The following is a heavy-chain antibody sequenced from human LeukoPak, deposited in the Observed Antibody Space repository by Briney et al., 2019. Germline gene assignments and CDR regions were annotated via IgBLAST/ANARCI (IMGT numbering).Heavy chain of an antibody. CDR1: GFTFSSDG. D-gene: IGHD6-19*01. CDR3: ARDRESGWSTFDY. J-gene: IGHJ4*02. V-gene: IGHV3-7*01. CDR2: INQDGSKI. Sequence: PGGSLRLSCAASGFTFSSDGMNWVRQAPGKGLEWVANINQDGSKIHYVDSVKGRFTISRDNAKNSLYLQMNSLRAEDTAVYYCARDRESGWSTFDYWGQGTLVTVSS.